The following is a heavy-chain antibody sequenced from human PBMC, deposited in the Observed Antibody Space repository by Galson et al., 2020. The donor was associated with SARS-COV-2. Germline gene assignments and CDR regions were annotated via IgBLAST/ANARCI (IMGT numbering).Heavy chain of an antibody. CDR2: ISSNGSNK. D-gene: IGHD3-22*01. Sequence: GGSLRLSCAASGFTFSSYAMHWVRQAPGKGLEWVAVISSNGSNKYYADSVKGRFTISRDNSKNTLYLQMNSLRAEDTAVYYCAREDPMMGAFGIGGQGTMVTVSS. J-gene: IGHJ3*02. CDR1: GFTFSSYA. V-gene: IGHV3-30*04. CDR3: AREDPMMGAFGI.